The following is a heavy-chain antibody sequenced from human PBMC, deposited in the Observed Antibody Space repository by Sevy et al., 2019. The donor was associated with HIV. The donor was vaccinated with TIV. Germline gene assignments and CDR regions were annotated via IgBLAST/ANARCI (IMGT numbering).Heavy chain of an antibody. Sequence: SETLSLTCTVSDGSISSYYWNWIRQPPGKGLEWIGYIYYSGSTNYNPSLKSRVTISVDTSKNHFSLKLSSVTAADTAVYYCARATTRDFWSGYTIDYWGQGTLVTVSS. V-gene: IGHV4-59*01. D-gene: IGHD3-3*01. CDR3: ARATTRDFWSGYTIDY. J-gene: IGHJ4*02. CDR2: IYYSGST. CDR1: DGSISSYY.